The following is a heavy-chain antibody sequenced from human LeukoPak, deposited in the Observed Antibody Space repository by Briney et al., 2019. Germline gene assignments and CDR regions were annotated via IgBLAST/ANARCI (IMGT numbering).Heavy chain of an antibody. CDR1: GYIFSNYG. CDR2: ISAKNGDT. J-gene: IGHJ4*02. CDR3: ARDVPGTTPFDY. Sequence: ASVKVSCKASGYIFSNYGISWVRQAPGQGLEWMGWISAKNGDTNYIQKFRDRVTMTTDTSTSTAYMELWSLTSDDTAVYYCARDVPGTTPFDYWGQGTLVTVSS. V-gene: IGHV1-18*01. D-gene: IGHD1-7*01.